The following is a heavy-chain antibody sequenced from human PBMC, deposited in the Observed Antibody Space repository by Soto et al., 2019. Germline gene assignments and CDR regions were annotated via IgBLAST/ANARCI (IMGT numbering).Heavy chain of an antibody. CDR3: ARYCGGDCYNADGMDV. D-gene: IGHD2-21*02. CDR2: IIPILGIA. J-gene: IGHJ6*02. V-gene: IGHV1-69*02. Sequence: QVQLVQSGAEVKKPGSSVKVSCKASGGTFSSYTISWVRQAPGQGLEWMGRIIPILGIANYAQKFQGRVTITADKPTSTAYMELSSLRSEDTAVYYCARYCGGDCYNADGMDVWGQGTTVTVSS. CDR1: GGTFSSYT.